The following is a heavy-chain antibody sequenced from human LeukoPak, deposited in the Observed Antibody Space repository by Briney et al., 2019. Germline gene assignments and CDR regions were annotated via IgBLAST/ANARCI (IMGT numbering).Heavy chain of an antibody. J-gene: IGHJ4*02. CDR3: AANSADYNTLGSSYKV. CDR1: SASISSSPYY. CDR2: ISYSGTT. V-gene: IGHV4-39*02. D-gene: IGHD3-10*01. Sequence: SETLSLTCTVSSASISSSPYYWAWIRQSPGKGLEWIATISYSGTTYYNPSHMSRVSISVDTSKNHFSLKLSSVTAADTAVYYCAANSADYNTLGSSYKVWGQGTLVTVSS.